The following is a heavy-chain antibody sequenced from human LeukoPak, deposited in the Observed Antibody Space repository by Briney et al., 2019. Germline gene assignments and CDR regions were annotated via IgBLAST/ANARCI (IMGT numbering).Heavy chain of an antibody. D-gene: IGHD2/OR15-2a*01. CDR3: ARAGYYGDDAFDL. CDR1: GFINGSYW. V-gene: IGHV3-7*01. CDR2: IRQDGSEK. J-gene: IGHJ3*01. Sequence: GGSLRLSCVASGFINGSYWMRWVRQAPGKGLEWVANIRQDGSEKYYVDSVKGRLTISRDNAKNSLYLQMNNLTAADTAIYYCARAGYYGDDAFDLWGQGTRVTVSS.